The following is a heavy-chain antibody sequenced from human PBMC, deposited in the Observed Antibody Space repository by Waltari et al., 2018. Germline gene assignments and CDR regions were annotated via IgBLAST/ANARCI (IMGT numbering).Heavy chain of an antibody. D-gene: IGHD4-17*01. Sequence: QVHLVESGGDVVQPGRSLRLSCTASGYIFSDYAMHWVRQAPGKVLEWVALISDDGMNTKYTSSVEGRFTISRDNTKNTLFLQMNSLRVDDTAVYYCAKDDYGDEYFQHWGQGTLLIVSS. CDR2: ISDDGMNT. CDR1: GYIFSDYA. CDR3: AKDDYGDEYFQH. V-gene: IGHV3-30*18. J-gene: IGHJ1*01.